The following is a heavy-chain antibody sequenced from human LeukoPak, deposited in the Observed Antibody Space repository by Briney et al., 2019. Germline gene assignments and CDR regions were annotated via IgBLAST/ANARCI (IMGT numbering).Heavy chain of an antibody. V-gene: IGHV4-59*01. Sequence: SETLSLTCTVSGGSITNYYWSWIREPPGKGLEWIGFSYYNGNTNYNPSLKSRVTISVDMSKNQFSLSLRSVTAADTAVYYCARVTYYYDSSRGFDIWGQGTMVTVSS. CDR1: GGSITNYY. CDR2: SYYNGNT. J-gene: IGHJ3*02. D-gene: IGHD3-22*01. CDR3: ARVTYYYDSSRGFDI.